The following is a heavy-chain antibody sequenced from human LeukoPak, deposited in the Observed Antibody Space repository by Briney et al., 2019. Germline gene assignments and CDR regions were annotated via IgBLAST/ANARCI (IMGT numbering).Heavy chain of an antibody. J-gene: IGHJ3*02. CDR2: IYYSGST. CDR1: GGSISSYY. Sequence: SETLSLTCTVSGGSISSYYWSWIRQPPGKGLESIGYIYYSGSTNYNPSLKSRVTISVDTSKNQFSLKLSSVTAADSAVYYCARRMKPPQDAFDIWGQGTLVTVSS. CDR3: ARRMKPPQDAFDI. V-gene: IGHV4-59*01.